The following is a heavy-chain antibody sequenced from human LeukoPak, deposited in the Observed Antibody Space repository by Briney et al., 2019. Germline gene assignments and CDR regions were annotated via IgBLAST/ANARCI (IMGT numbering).Heavy chain of an antibody. D-gene: IGHD4-17*01. J-gene: IGHJ4*02. CDR1: XSAST. CDR3: ARDRFGDYDY. CDR2: IDNQI. Sequence: XSASTMAWVRXAPGKGLEWVSAIDNQIFYADSVKGRFTISRDDSRNTLYLQMNSLRVEDSAIYYCARDRFGDYDYWGQGTLVTVSS. V-gene: IGHV3-23*01.